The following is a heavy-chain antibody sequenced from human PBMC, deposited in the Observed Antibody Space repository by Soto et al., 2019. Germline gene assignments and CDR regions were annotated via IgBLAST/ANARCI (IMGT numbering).Heavy chain of an antibody. CDR2: IYHSGST. V-gene: IGHV4-4*02. D-gene: IGHD1-7*01. CDR1: SGSISSSNW. J-gene: IGHJ6*03. Sequence: TSETLSLTCAVSSGSISSSNWWSWVRQPPGKGLEWIGEIYHSGSTNYNPSLKSRVTISVDKSKNQFSLKLSSVTAADTAVYYCAREQLELHYYYYYYYMDVWGKGTTVTVSS. CDR3: AREQLELHYYYYYYYMDV.